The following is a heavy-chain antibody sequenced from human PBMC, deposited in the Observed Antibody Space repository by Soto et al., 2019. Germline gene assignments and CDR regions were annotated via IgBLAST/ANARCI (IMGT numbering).Heavy chain of an antibody. CDR1: GFSLSNIRMG. D-gene: IGHD2-2*01. CDR3: ARNLRGYCISTSCYSGNWFDP. J-gene: IGHJ5*02. Sequence: QVTLKESGPVLVKPTETLTLTCTVSGFSLSNIRMGVSWIRQPPGKALEWLAHIFSNDAKSYSTSLKSRLYISTDTAKSQVVLTMTDMDPVDTATYYCARNLRGYCISTSCYSGNWFDPWGQGTLVTVSS. CDR2: IFSNDAK. V-gene: IGHV2-26*01.